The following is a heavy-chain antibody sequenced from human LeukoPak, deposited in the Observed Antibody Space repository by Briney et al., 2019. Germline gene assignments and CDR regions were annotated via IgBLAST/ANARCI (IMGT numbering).Heavy chain of an antibody. CDR2: IEPKSDGT. J-gene: IGHJ4*02. D-gene: IGHD3-22*01. Sequence: SVKVSCTTSGYTFTGKFLHWLRQAPGHGLQYMGGIEPKSDGTVYAPNFPGKVTLTSDTSASTAYLELRGLSSDDTAVDYWATETYYASSGFSKAFHDWGQGTLVTVSS. CDR1: GYTFTGKF. V-gene: IGHV1-2*02. CDR3: ATETYYASSGFSKAFHD.